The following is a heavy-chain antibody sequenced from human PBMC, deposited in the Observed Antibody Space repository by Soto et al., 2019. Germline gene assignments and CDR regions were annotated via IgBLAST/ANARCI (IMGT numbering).Heavy chain of an antibody. CDR2: MYYSWTT. D-gene: IGHD3-16*01. V-gene: IGHV4-39*01. CDR3: ARQGERTIRSLNWFAP. J-gene: IGHJ5*02. CDR1: GVSISSSSYF. Sequence: QLQLQESGPGLVKPSETLSLTCTVSGVSISSSSYFWGWIRQPPGQGLEWVGSMYYSWTTYDNPSRKSGVTISVDTSKNQFSLTLGSVTAADPAVYYCARQGERTIRSLNWFAPGGQGPLVPVSS.